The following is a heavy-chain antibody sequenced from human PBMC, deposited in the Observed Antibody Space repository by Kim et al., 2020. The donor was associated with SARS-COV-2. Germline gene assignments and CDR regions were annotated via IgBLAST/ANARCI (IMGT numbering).Heavy chain of an antibody. V-gene: IGHV3-13*04. CDR3: VRGAVTGTYGMDD. CDR1: GFTFSSYD. D-gene: IGHD6-19*01. CDR2: IDTDGKT. J-gene: IGHJ6*02. Sequence: GGSLRLSCAASGFTFSSYDIHWARQPTGQGLEWVSAIDTDGKTYYPDSVKGRFTISRENAKNSVYLQMNSLRAGDTAVYYCVRGAVTGTYGMDDWGQGTTVTVSS.